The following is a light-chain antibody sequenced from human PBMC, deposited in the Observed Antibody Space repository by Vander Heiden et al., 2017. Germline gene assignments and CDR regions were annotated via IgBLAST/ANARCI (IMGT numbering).Light chain of an antibody. Sequence: QSALTQPASVSGSPGQSITISRTGTSSDVGGYNYVSWYQRHPGKAPKFMIYEVSNRPLGVSPRFSGSKSGNTASLTISGLQAEDEADYYCSSYTSSNTLVFGGGTKVTVL. J-gene: IGLJ2*01. CDR3: SSYTSSNTLV. CDR2: EVS. CDR1: SSDVGGYNY. V-gene: IGLV2-14*01.